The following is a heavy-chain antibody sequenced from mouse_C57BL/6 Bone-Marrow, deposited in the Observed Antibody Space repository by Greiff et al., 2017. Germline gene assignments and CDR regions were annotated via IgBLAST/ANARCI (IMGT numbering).Heavy chain of an antibody. CDR3: ARFGAY. V-gene: IGHV1-72*01. Sequence: QVQLQQPGAELVKPGASVKLSCKASGYTFTSYWMHWVKQRPGRGLAWIGRLDPHSGGTKYNEKFKSKATLTVDKPSSTAYMQLSSLTSEDSAVYYCARFGAYWGQGTLVTVSA. J-gene: IGHJ3*01. CDR2: LDPHSGGT. CDR1: GYTFTSYW.